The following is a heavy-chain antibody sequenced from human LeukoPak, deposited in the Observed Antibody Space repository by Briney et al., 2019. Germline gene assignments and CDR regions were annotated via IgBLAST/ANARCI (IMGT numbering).Heavy chain of an antibody. V-gene: IGHV3-30*18. CDR1: GFTFSSYG. CDR3: AKGADYGDLTYYGMDV. D-gene: IGHD4-17*01. J-gene: IGHJ6*02. Sequence: PGGSLRLSCAASGFTFSSYGMNWVRQAPGKGLEWVAVISYDGSNKYYADSVKGRFTISRDNSKNTLYLQMNSLRAEDTAVYYCAKGADYGDLTYYGMDVWGQGTTVTVSS. CDR2: ISYDGSNK.